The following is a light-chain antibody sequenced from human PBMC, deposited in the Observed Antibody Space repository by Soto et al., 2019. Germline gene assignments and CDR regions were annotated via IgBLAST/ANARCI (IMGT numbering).Light chain of an antibody. CDR2: EVS. Sequence: QSFRTQPASVSGSPGQSITIACAGTSSDVGGYNFVSWYQQHPGKAPKLMIYEVSNRPSGVSNRFSGSKSGNMASLTISGLQAEDEADYYCSSYSSSSTLDRVFGAGTKVTVL. CDR3: SSYSSSSTLDRV. J-gene: IGLJ1*01. V-gene: IGLV2-14*01. CDR1: SSDVGGYNF.